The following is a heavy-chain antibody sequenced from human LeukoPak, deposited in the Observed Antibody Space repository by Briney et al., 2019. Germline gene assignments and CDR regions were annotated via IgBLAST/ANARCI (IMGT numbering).Heavy chain of an antibody. D-gene: IGHD1-26*01. CDR2: ISSSSSTI. CDR3: ARVRGRSGDAFDI. J-gene: IGHJ3*02. CDR1: GFTFSDYS. Sequence: PGGSLRLSCAASGFTFSDYSMNWVRQARGKGREWVLYISSSSSTIYYAVSVKGRFTISRDNAKNSLYLQMNSLRAEDTAVYYCARVRGRSGDAFDIWGQGTMVTVSS. V-gene: IGHV3-48*04.